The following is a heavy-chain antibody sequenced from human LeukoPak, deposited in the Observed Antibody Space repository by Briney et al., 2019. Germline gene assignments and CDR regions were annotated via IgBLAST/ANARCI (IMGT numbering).Heavy chain of an antibody. CDR2: IYYSGST. CDR1: GGSISSSSYY. Sequence: SETLSLTCTVSGGSISSSSYYWGWIRQPPGKGLEWIGSIYYSGSTYYNPSLKSRVTISVDTSKNQFSLKLSSVTAADTAVYYCAREGESDIVVVSYFDYWAREPWSPSPQ. J-gene: IGHJ4*02. D-gene: IGHD2-21*01. V-gene: IGHV4-39*07. CDR3: AREGESDIVVVSYFDY.